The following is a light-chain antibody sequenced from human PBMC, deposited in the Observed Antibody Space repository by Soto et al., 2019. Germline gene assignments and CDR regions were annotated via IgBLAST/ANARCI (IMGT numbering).Light chain of an antibody. CDR2: KVS. CDR1: QSLVDSDGNTY. V-gene: IGKV2-30*01. CDR3: MQGTHWRWT. Sequence: DILMTQSPLSLPVTLGQPASISCRSSQSLVDSDGNTYLNWYHQRPGQSPRRPIYKVSNRDSGVPDRFSGSGSGTNFTLKISRVEAEDVGVYYCMQGTHWRWTFGQGTKVEIK. J-gene: IGKJ1*01.